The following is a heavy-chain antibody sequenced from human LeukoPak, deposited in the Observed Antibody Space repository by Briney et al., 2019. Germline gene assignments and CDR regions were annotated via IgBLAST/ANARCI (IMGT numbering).Heavy chain of an antibody. V-gene: IGHV3-53*01. CDR2: IYSGGST. J-gene: IGHJ4*02. CDR3: ARGSFGSGSYYNQRDY. D-gene: IGHD3-10*01. CDR1: GFTVSSNY. Sequence: GGSLRLSFAASGFTVSSNYMSWVRQAPGKGLEWVSVIYSGGSTYYADSVKGRFTISRDNSKNTLYLQMNSLRAEDTAVYYCARGSFGSGSYYNQRDYWGQGTLVTVSS.